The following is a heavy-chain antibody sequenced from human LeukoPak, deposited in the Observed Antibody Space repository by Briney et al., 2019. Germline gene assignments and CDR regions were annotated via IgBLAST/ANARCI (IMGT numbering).Heavy chain of an antibody. J-gene: IGHJ3*02. Sequence: GGSLRLSCAASGFTFSSYSMNWVRQAPGKGLEWVSSISSSSSYIYYADSVKGRFTISRDNAKNSLYLQMNSLRAEDTAVYYCARDEAENYYGSGSDDAFDIWGQGTMVTVSS. CDR1: GFTFSSYS. D-gene: IGHD3-10*01. CDR3: ARDEAENYYGSGSDDAFDI. CDR2: ISSSSSYI. V-gene: IGHV3-21*01.